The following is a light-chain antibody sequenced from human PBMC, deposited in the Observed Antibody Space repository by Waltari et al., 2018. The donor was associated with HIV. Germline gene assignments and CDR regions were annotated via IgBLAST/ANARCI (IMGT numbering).Light chain of an antibody. J-gene: IGLJ3*02. CDR1: ALPTQS. CDR2: KDT. Sequence: SYELTQPPSVSVSPGQTARITCSGDALPTQSAYWYQQKPGQAPVLVIYKDTERPSGIPDGFSGSSSGTTVTLTISGVQAEDEADYYCQSPDISGPWVFGGGTKLTVL. V-gene: IGLV3-25*03. CDR3: QSPDISGPWV.